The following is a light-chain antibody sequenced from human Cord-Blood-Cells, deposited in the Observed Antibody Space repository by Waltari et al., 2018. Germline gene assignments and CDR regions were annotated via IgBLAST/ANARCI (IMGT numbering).Light chain of an antibody. CDR3: CSHAGSNYV. J-gene: IGLJ1*01. CDR1: SSDVGSYNL. Sequence: QSALTQPASVSGSPGQSITISCTGTSSDVGSYNLVSWYQQHPGKAPKLMIYEGSKRPSGVSNRFSGSKSGNTASLTISGLQAEDEADYYCCSHAGSNYVFGTGTKVTVL. V-gene: IGLV2-23*01. CDR2: EGS.